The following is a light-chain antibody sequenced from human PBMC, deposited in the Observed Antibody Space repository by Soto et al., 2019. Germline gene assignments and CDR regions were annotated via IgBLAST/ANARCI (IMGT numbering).Light chain of an antibody. CDR3: QQYGSSVT. Sequence: EIVLTQSPATLSLSPWERATLSCRASQSVGNSLAWYQQQPGQAPRLLIYDASIRATGIPDRFSGSGSGTDFTLTISRLEPEDFAVYYCQQYGSSVTFGQGTRLEI. V-gene: IGKV3-20*01. CDR2: DAS. CDR1: QSVGNS. J-gene: IGKJ5*01.